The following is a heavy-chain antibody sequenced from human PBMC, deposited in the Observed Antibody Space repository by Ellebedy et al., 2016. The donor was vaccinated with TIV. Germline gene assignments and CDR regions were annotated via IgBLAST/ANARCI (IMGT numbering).Heavy chain of an antibody. CDR3: GSGSGNSPVGH. CDR1: GFPLSDFY. CDR2: IDSRSRFT. Sequence: GESLKISCAASGFPLSDFYMSWIRQAPGKGLEWVSYIDSRSRFTNYADSVKGRFTISRDNPKNSLFLQMNSLRAEDTAVYYCGSGSGNSPVGHWGQGTLVTVSS. V-gene: IGHV3-11*06. D-gene: IGHD4-23*01. J-gene: IGHJ4*02.